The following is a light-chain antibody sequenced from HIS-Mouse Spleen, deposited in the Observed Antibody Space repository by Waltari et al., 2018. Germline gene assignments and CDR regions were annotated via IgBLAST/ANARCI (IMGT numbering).Light chain of an antibody. CDR1: ALPKKY. CDR3: YSTDSSGNHRV. V-gene: IGLV3-10*01. J-gene: IGLJ2*01. CDR2: EDS. Sequence: SYELTQPPSVSVSPGQTARITCSGDALPKKYAYWYQKKSGQAPVLVIYEDSKRASGIAERFSGSSSRTMATLTISGAKVEDEADYYCYSTDSSGNHRVFGGGTKLTVL.